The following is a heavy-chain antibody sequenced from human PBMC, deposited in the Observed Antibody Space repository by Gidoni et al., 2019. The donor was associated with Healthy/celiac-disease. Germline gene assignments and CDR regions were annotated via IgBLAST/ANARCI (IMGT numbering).Heavy chain of an antibody. V-gene: IGHV3-11*05. CDR3: ARGRYCSSTSCYEGYYFDY. J-gene: IGHJ4*02. CDR1: GFTFSDYY. CDR2: ISSSSSYT. Sequence: QVQLVESGGGLVKPGGSLRLSCAASGFTFSDYYMSWIRQAPGKGLEWVSYISSSSSYTNYADSVKGRFTISRDNAKNSLYLQMNSLRAEDTAVYYCARGRYCSSTSCYEGYYFDYWGQGTLVTVSS. D-gene: IGHD2-2*01.